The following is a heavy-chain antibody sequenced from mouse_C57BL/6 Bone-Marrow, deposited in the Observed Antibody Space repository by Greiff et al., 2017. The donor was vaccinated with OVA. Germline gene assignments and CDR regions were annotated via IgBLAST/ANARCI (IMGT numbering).Heavy chain of an antibody. J-gene: IGHJ3*01. CDR2: IDPEDGDT. V-gene: IGHV14-1*01. CDR1: GFNIKDYY. CDR3: TTDYGSRDLAY. D-gene: IGHD1-1*01. Sequence: EVKLQESGAELVRPGASVKLSCTASGFNIKDYYMHWVKQRPEQGLEWIGRIDPEDGDTEYAPKFQGKATMTADTSSNTAYLQLSSLTSEDTAVYYCTTDYGSRDLAYWGQGTLVTVSA.